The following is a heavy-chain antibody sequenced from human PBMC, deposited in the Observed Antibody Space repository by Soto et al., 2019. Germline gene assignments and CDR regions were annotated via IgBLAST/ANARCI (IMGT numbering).Heavy chain of an antibody. CDR1: GYTFTGYY. J-gene: IGHJ4*02. D-gene: IGHD3-3*01. CDR3: ARVPWSGYNHPENYFDY. CDR2: INPNCGGT. V-gene: IGHV1-2*04. Sequence: ASVKVSCKASGYTFTGYYMHWVRQAPGQGLEWMGWINPNCGGTNYAQKFQGWVTMTRDTSISTAYMELSRLRSDDTAVYYCARVPWSGYNHPENYFDYWGQGTLVTVSS.